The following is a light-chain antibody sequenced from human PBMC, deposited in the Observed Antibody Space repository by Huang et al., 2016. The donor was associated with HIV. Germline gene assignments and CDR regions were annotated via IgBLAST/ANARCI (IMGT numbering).Light chain of an antibody. J-gene: IGKJ1*01. CDR2: GVS. CDR1: PSLSSQ. CDR3: QQYNDWPLT. Sequence: EIVMTQSPATLSVSPGERVTLSCRACPSLSSQLAWYQQKRGQAPRLLIDGVSTRATDIPARFSGSGSGTDFTLTINSLQSEDFATYYCQQYNDWPLTFGQGTEVEIK. V-gene: IGKV3-15*01.